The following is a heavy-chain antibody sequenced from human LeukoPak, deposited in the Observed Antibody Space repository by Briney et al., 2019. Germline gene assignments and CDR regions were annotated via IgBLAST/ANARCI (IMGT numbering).Heavy chain of an antibody. V-gene: IGHV4-59*08. CDR1: GGSISSYY. J-gene: IGHJ4*02. D-gene: IGHD1-1*01. CDR2: IYYSGST. CDR3: ARARNWAADY. Sequence: SETLSLTCTVSGGSISSYYWSWIRQPPGKGLEWIGYIYYSGSTNYNPSLKSRVTISVDTSKNQFSLKLSSVTAADTAVYFCARARNWAADYWGQGTLVTVSS.